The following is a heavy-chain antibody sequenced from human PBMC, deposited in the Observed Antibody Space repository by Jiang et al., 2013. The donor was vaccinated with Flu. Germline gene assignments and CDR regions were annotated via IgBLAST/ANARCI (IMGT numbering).Heavy chain of an antibody. V-gene: IGHV1-18*01. Sequence: SGAEVKKPGASVKVSCKASGYSFINYGISWVRQAPGQGLEWMGWISAYNGDADYAQKFQGSVSMTTDTSTSTVYMELRSLRSDDTAVYYCARGYGSGRYSYFDYWGQGTLVTVSS. CDR2: ISAYNGDA. D-gene: IGHD3-10*01. CDR3: ARGYGSGRYSYFDY. J-gene: IGHJ4*02. CDR1: GYSFINYG.